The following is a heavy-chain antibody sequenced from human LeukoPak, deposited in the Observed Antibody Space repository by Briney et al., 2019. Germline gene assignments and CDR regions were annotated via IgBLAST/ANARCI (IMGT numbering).Heavy chain of an antibody. D-gene: IGHD5-12*01. CDR3: ARGTRDSGYDFMFSYYYYGMDV. J-gene: IGHJ6*02. CDR2: IYSGGST. V-gene: IGHV3-66*01. Sequence: PGGSLRLSCAASGFTVSSNYMSWVRQAPGKGLEWVSVIYSGGSTYYADSVKGRFTISRDNSKNTLYLQMNSLRAEDTAVYYCARGTRDSGYDFMFSYYYYGMDVWGQGTTVTVSS. CDR1: GFTVSSNY.